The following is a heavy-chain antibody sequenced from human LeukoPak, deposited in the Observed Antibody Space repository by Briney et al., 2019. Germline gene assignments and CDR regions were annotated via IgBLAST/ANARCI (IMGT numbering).Heavy chain of an antibody. J-gene: IGHJ4*02. CDR2: TYYKSRWFS. CDR3: ASDSSGLFDN. Sequence: SQTLPLTCAISGESVSSNSAAWNWIRQSPSRGLEWLGKTYYKSRWFSDYAVSVKSRLTINADTSKNQFSLQLNSVTPEDTAVYYCASDSSGLFDNWGQGNLVTVSS. CDR1: GESVSSNSAA. V-gene: IGHV6-1*01. D-gene: IGHD3-22*01.